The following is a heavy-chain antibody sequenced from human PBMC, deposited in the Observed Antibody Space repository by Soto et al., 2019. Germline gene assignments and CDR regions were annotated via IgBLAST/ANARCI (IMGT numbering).Heavy chain of an antibody. CDR1: GYTFTSYG. V-gene: IGHV1-18*01. D-gene: IGHD1-26*01. J-gene: IGHJ5*02. CDR2: ISAYNGNT. CDR3: ARDLIIVGASKWFDP. Sequence: ASVKVSCKASGYTFTSYGISWVRQAPGQGLEWMGWISAYNGNTNYAQKLQGRVTMTTDTSTSTAYMELRSLRSDDTAVYYCARDLIIVGASKWFDPWGQGALVTVSS.